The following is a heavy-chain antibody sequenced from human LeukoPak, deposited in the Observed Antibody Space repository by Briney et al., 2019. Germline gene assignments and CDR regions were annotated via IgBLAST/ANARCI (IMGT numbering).Heavy chain of an antibody. CDR2: INPSGGST. D-gene: IGHD2-15*01. Sequence: ASVKVSCKASGYTFTSYYMHWVRQAPGQGLEWMGIINPSGGSTSYAQEFQGRVTMTRDMSTSTVYMELSSLRSEDTAVYYCAREEGSYCSGGSCYFSSPHYFDYWGQGTLVTVSS. CDR1: GYTFTSYY. V-gene: IGHV1-46*01. J-gene: IGHJ4*02. CDR3: AREEGSYCSGGSCYFSSPHYFDY.